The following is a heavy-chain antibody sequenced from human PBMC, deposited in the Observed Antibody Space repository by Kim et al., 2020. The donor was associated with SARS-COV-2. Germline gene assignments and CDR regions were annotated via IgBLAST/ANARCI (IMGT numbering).Heavy chain of an antibody. J-gene: IGHJ4*02. V-gene: IGHV3-7*01. D-gene: IGHD3-3*01. CDR2: IKQDGSEK. Sequence: GGSLRLSCAASGFTFSSYWMSWVRQAPGKGLEWVANIKQDGSEKYYVDSVKGRFTISRDNAKNSLYLQMNSLRAEDTAVYYCARSGWDFWSGFRFDYWGQGTLVTVSS. CDR1: GFTFSSYW. CDR3: ARSGWDFWSGFRFDY.